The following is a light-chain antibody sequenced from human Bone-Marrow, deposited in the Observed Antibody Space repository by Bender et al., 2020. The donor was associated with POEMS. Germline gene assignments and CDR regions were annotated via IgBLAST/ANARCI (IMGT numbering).Light chain of an antibody. CDR2: EGS. V-gene: IGLV2-23*01. Sequence: QSALTQPASLSGSTRQSITISCTGTSSDVGNYNLVSWYQQHPGKVPKLIIDEGSKRPSGVSNRFSGSKSDNAASLTISGLQTEDEADYYCCSYGGSSTWVFGGGTKLPVL. J-gene: IGLJ3*02. CDR3: CSYGGSSTWV. CDR1: SSDVGNYNL.